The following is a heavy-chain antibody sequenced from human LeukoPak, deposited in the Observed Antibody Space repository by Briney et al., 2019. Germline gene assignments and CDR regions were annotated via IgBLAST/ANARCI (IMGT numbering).Heavy chain of an antibody. CDR1: GFTFSSYD. Sequence: GGSLRLSCAGSGFTFSSYDMDWVRQAAGKGLEWVAAIDTAGVTYYPGSVRGRFTISRENAKNSFFLQMNSLRAGDTAVYYCARGGYFGSGPLDVWGQGTTVTVSS. D-gene: IGHD3-10*01. CDR2: IDTAGVT. CDR3: ARGGYFGSGPLDV. V-gene: IGHV3-13*04. J-gene: IGHJ6*02.